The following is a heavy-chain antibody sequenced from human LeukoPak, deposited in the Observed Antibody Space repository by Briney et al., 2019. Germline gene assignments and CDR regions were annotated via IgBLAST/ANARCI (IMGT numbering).Heavy chain of an antibody. CDR1: EFTFRSDW. D-gene: IGHD3-10*01. CDR2: INSNGSST. J-gene: IGHJ4*02. CDR3: ARDYTMVRGVIDY. Sequence: GGSPRLSCVASEFTFRSDWMNWVRPAPRKGLGWVSRINSNGSSTTYADSVKGRFTISRDNAKNTLYLQKNSLRAEDTAVYYCARDYTMVRGVIDYWGQGILVTVSS. V-gene: IGHV3-74*01.